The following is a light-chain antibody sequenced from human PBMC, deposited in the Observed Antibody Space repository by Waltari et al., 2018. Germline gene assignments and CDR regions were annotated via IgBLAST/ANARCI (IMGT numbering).Light chain of an antibody. J-gene: IGKJ4*01. Sequence: IQMTQSPSSVSASVGDRVTVTCRASQGINSWLAWYQQKPGRAPKLLIYGASSLQSGVPSRFSGSGSGTDFTLPISSLQPDDFATYYCQQAASFPLTFGGGTKVEIK. CDR2: GAS. CDR1: QGINSW. V-gene: IGKV1-12*01. CDR3: QQAASFPLT.